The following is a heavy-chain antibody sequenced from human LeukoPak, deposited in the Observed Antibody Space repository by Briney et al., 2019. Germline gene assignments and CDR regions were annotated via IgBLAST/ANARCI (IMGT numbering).Heavy chain of an antibody. CDR3: ARDPLAYYYDSSGSQPGGY. CDR2: ITGSDGTV. V-gene: IGHV3-48*03. D-gene: IGHD3-22*01. CDR1: GFTFSSYE. Sequence: GGSLRLSCAASGFTFSSYEMNRVRQAPGKGLEWLSYITGSDGTVYYADSVKGRFTISRDNAKNSLYLQMNSLTDEDTAIYYCARDPLAYYYDSSGSQPGGYWGQGTLVTVSS. J-gene: IGHJ4*02.